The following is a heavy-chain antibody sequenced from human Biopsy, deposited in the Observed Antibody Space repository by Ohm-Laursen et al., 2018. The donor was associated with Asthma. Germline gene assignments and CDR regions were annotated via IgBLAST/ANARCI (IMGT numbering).Heavy chain of an antibody. V-gene: IGHV3-53*01. CDR2: IYSGGTS. Sequence: SLRLSCAASGFAVSRDHMFWVRQAPGKGLEWVSVIYSGGTSHTADSVRGRSTVSRDYSKNTLDLQMHSLRAGDTAVYYCARGDCRNRSHYYFDYWGQGTLVTVSS. CDR3: ARGDCRNRSHYYFDY. D-gene: IGHD2-15*01. J-gene: IGHJ4*02. CDR1: GFAVSRDH.